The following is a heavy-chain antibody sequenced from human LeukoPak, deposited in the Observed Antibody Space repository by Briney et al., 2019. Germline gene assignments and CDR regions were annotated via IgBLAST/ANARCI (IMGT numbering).Heavy chain of an antibody. Sequence: PGGSLRLSCAASGFTFSSYAMSWVRQAPGKGLEWVSAISGSGGSTYYADSVKGRFTISRDNSKNTLYLQMNSLRAEDTAVYYCAPYYYDSSGYLYFDYWGQGTLVTVSS. CDR3: APYYYDSSGYLYFDY. D-gene: IGHD3-22*01. CDR1: GFTFSSYA. V-gene: IGHV3-23*01. J-gene: IGHJ4*02. CDR2: ISGSGGST.